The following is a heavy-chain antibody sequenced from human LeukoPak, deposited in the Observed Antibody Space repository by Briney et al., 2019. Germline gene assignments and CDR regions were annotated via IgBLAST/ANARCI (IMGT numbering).Heavy chain of an antibody. V-gene: IGHV3-66*01. D-gene: IGHD3-10*01. CDR1: GFSVNTNY. CDR2: IFSDDST. Sequence: GGSLRLSCAASGFSVNTNYMSWVRQAPGKGLEWVSVIFSDDSTYYADFVKGRFTISRDISRSTLYLHMNTLRTEDTAEYYCVLGEFSGVDYWGQGTLVTVSS. CDR3: VLGEFSGVDY. J-gene: IGHJ4*02.